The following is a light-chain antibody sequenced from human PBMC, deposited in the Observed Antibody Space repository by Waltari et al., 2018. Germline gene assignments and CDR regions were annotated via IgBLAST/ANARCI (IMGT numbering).Light chain of an antibody. V-gene: IGLV2-23*02. CDR1: RIDVESYNL. CDR3: CSYAGISVYV. Sequence: QSALTQPASVSGSPGQSITLSCTGSRIDVESYNLVSWYQQKPGKAPKLIIYEVNKRPSGVSYRFSCSKSSNTASLTISGLQADDEAHYYCCSYAGISVYVFGTGTKVTV. J-gene: IGLJ1*01. CDR2: EVN.